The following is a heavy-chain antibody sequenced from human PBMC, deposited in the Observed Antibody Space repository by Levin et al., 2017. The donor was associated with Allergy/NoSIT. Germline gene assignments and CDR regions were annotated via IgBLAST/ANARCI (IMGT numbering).Heavy chain of an antibody. V-gene: IGHV3-53*01. D-gene: IGHD4-17*01. CDR1: GFTVSSNY. CDR3: ARGPTRGTYGDHGYFDY. Sequence: GGSLRLSCAASGFTVSSNYMSWVRQAPGKGLEWVSVIYSGGSTYYADSVKGRFTISRDNSKNTLYLQMNSLRAEDTAVYYCARGPTRGTYGDHGYFDYWGQGTLVTVSS. J-gene: IGHJ4*02. CDR2: IYSGGST.